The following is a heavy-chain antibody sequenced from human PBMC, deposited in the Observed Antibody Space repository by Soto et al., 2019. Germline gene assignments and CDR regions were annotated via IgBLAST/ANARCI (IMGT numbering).Heavy chain of an antibody. V-gene: IGHV3-30*18. CDR1: GFRFNEYG. Sequence: QVQLVESGGGVVQPGRSLRLSCVASGFRFNEYGVHWVRQAPGKGLEWVAVISYDGSYKFYADSVKGRFTISRDNSNYILYLQMDSLRAEDTATYYCAKEMAAGGTGEDGFDVWGQGTTVTVSS. D-gene: IGHD6-13*01. J-gene: IGHJ3*01. CDR3: AKEMAAGGTGEDGFDV. CDR2: ISYDGSYK.